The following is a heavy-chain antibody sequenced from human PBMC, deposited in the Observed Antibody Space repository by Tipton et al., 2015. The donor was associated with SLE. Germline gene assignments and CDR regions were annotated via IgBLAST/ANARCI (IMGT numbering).Heavy chain of an antibody. V-gene: IGHV4-59*12. CDR3: ARDRVLFDF. J-gene: IGHJ4*02. CDR1: GGSISSYY. D-gene: IGHD4/OR15-4a*01. CDR2: INYSGTT. Sequence: TLSLTCTVSGGSISSYYWSWIRQPPGKGLEWIGNINYSGTTYCNPSLKTRVTLSVDTSKVQFSLRLTSVTAADTAVYYCARDRVLFDFWGQGTLVTVSS.